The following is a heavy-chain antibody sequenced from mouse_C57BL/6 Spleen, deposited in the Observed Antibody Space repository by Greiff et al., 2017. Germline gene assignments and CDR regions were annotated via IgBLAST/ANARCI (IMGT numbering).Heavy chain of an antibody. Sequence: QVQLQQSGAELMRPGASVKLSCKATGYTFNGYWIEWVKQRPGHGLEWIGEILPGSGSTNYNEKFKGKATFTADTSSNTAYMQLSSLTTEDSAIYYCARGVYYGSSPYYFDDWGQGTTLTVSS. CDR2: ILPGSGST. J-gene: IGHJ2*01. CDR1: GYTFNGYW. CDR3: ARGVYYGSSPYYFDD. D-gene: IGHD1-1*01. V-gene: IGHV1-9*01.